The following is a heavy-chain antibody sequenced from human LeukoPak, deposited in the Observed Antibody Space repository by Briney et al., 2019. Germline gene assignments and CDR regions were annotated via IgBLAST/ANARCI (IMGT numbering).Heavy chain of an antibody. CDR2: ISSRIITV. V-gene: IGHV3-48*02. CDR3: ARGCSPGTCSPFDY. J-gene: IGHJ4*02. CDR1: GFTFSTYS. Sequence: GGSLRLSCAASGFTFSTYSMNWVRQAPGKGLEWVSYISSRIITVYYADSSRGRFTISRDNAKISLYLQMNSLRDEDTAVYYFARGCSPGTCSPFDYWGQGTLVTVFS. D-gene: IGHD2-15*01.